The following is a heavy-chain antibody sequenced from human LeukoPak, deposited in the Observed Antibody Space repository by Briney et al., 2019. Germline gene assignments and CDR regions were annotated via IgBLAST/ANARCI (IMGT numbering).Heavy chain of an antibody. J-gene: IGHJ4*02. CDR2: ISYDGSNK. CDR1: GFTFNDYW. CDR3: AKGSSSSGYYSLFDY. D-gene: IGHD3-22*01. Sequence: GGSLRLSCAASGFTFNDYWMHWVRQAPGKGLEWVAVISYDGSNKYYADSVKGRFTISRDNSKNTLYLQMNSLRAEDTAVYYCAKGSSSSGYYSLFDYWGQGTLVTVSS. V-gene: IGHV3-30*18.